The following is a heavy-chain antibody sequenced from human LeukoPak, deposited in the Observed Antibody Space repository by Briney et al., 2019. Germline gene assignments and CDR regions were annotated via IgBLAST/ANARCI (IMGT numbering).Heavy chain of an antibody. V-gene: IGHV3-30*04. CDR2: ISYDGSNK. J-gene: IGHJ4*02. CDR1: GFTFSSYA. CDR3: AKDRGIAAVGDY. D-gene: IGHD6-13*01. Sequence: GGSLRLSCAASGFTFSSYAMHWVRQAPGKGLEWVAVISYDGSNKYYADSVKGRFTISRDNSKNTLYLQMNSLRAEDTAVYYCAKDRGIAAVGDYWGQGTLVTVSS.